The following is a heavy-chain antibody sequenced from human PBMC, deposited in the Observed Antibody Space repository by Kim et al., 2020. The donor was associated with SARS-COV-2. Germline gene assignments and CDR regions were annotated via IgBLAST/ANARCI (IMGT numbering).Heavy chain of an antibody. V-gene: IGHV1-24*01. Sequence: ASVKVSCKVSGYTLTELFMHWVRQAPGKGLEWMGGFDPEDGETIYAQKFQGRVTMTEDTSTDTAYMELSSLRSEDTAVYYCATGTPLKDIVVVPAAMLYYYGMDVWGQGTTVTVSS. CDR2: FDPEDGET. CDR3: ATGTPLKDIVVVPAAMLYYYGMDV. CDR1: GYTLTELF. J-gene: IGHJ6*02. D-gene: IGHD2-2*01.